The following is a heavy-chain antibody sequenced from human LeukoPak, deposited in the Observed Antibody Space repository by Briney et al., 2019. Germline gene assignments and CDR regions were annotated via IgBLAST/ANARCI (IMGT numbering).Heavy chain of an antibody. CDR3: ARETHYDSSGYYYFDY. V-gene: IGHV3-66*02. CDR1: GFTVSSNY. Sequence: GGSLRLSCAASGFTVSSNYMSWVRQAPCPVLTWVSVFYSGGSTYYADSVKGRFTISRDNSKNTLYLQMNSLRAEDTAVYYCARETHYDSSGYYYFDYWGQGTLVTVSS. CDR2: FYSGGST. D-gene: IGHD3-22*01. J-gene: IGHJ4*02.